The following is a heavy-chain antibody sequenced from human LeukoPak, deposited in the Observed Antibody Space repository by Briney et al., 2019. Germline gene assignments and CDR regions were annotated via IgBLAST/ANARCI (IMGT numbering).Heavy chain of an antibody. Sequence: ASVKVSCKASGYTFTGYYMHWVRQAPGQGLAWMGWINPNSGGTNYAQKFQGRVTLTRDTSISTAYMELSRLRSDDTAVYYCARDDCSSTSCYTLDYWGQGTLVTVPS. CDR1: GYTFTGYY. J-gene: IGHJ4*02. CDR3: ARDDCSSTSCYTLDY. CDR2: INPNSGGT. D-gene: IGHD2-2*02. V-gene: IGHV1-2*02.